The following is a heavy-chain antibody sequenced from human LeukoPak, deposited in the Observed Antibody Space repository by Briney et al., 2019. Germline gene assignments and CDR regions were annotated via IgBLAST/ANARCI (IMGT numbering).Heavy chain of an antibody. Sequence: SETLSLTCTVSGGSISSYYWSWIRQPPGKGLEWIGYIYYSGSTNYNPSLKSRVTISVDTSKNQFSLKLSSVTAADTAVYYCARLAAAGTHGIDYFGQGTLVTVSS. V-gene: IGHV4-59*01. D-gene: IGHD6-13*01. CDR2: IYYSGST. J-gene: IGHJ4*02. CDR3: ARLAAAGTHGIDY. CDR1: GGSISSYY.